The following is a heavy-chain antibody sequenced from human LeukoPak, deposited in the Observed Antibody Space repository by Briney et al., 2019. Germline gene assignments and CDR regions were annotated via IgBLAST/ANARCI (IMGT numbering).Heavy chain of an antibody. CDR3: ARCEYCSRTGSMDY. J-gene: IGHJ4*02. CDR2: ISWNSGSI. Sequence: TGGSLRLSCAASGFTFDDYAMHWVRQAPGKGLEWVSGISWNSGSIGYADSVKGRFTISRDNAKNSLYLQMNSLRSEDTAVYYCARCEYCSRTGSMDYWGQGTLVTVSS. D-gene: IGHD2-2*01. CDR1: GFTFDDYA. V-gene: IGHV3-9*01.